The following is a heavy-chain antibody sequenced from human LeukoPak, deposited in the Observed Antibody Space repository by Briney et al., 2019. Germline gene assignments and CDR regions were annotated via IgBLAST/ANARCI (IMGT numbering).Heavy chain of an antibody. CDR1: GGSFSGYY. J-gene: IGHJ4*02. CDR3: ARGDSIAAAGTRTYYFDY. Sequence: SETLSLTCAVYGGSFSGYYWSWIHQPPGKGLEWIGEINHSGSTNYNPSLKSRVTISVDTSKNQFSLKVSSVTAADTAVYYCARGDSIAAAGTRTYYFDYWGQGTLVTVSS. V-gene: IGHV4-34*01. CDR2: INHSGST. D-gene: IGHD6-13*01.